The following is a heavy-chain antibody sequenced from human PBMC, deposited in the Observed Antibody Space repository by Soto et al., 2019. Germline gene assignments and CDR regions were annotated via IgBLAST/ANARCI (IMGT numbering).Heavy chain of an antibody. D-gene: IGHD3-3*01. Sequence: ASVKVSCKASGYTLTLYGISWVRQAPGQGLEWMGWISTYNGYTNYAQKLQGRVTMTTDTSTSTAYMELRSLRSDDTAVYYCARDRTVAYYESTGGFDPWGQGTLVTVSS. J-gene: IGHJ5*02. CDR2: ISTYNGYT. CDR1: GYTLTLYG. CDR3: ARDRTVAYYESTGGFDP. V-gene: IGHV1-18*04.